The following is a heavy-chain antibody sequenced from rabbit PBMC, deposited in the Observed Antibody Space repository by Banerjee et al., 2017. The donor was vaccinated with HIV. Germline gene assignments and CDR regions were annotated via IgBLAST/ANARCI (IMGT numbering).Heavy chain of an antibody. CDR1: GIDFSSYG. Sequence: LVESGGGLVTLGGSLKLSCKAPGIDFSSYGISWVRQAPGKGLEWIGTIYAAKGRTYYASWVNGRFTISSDNAQNTPYLQLNSLTAADTATYFCVRGSGLTIPTLWGPGTLVTVS. V-gene: IGHV1S7*01. CDR3: VRGSGLTIPTL. J-gene: IGHJ4*01. D-gene: IGHD4-1*01. CDR2: IYAAKGRT.